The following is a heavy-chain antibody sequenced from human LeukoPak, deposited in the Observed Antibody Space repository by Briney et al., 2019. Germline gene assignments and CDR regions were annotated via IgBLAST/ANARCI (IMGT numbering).Heavy chain of an antibody. J-gene: IGHJ4*02. CDR3: AREDYGDYGYFDY. D-gene: IGHD4-17*01. CDR2: ISSSSSYI. V-gene: IGHV3-21*01. CDR1: GFTFSSYA. Sequence: GGSLRLSCAASGFTFSSYAMHWVRQAPGKGLEWVSSISSSSSYIYYADSVKGRFTISRDNAKNSLYLQMNSLRAEDTAVYYCAREDYGDYGYFDYWGQGTLVTVSS.